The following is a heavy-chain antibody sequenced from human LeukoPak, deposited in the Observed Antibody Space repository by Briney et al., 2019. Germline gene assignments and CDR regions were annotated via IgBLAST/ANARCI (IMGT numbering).Heavy chain of an antibody. D-gene: IGHD4-17*01. CDR1: GASIRNSDYY. J-gene: IGHJ3*02. CDR3: ARDLRDYGDHETFDI. Sequence: PSETLSLTCTVSGASIRNSDYYWGWIRQPPGKGLEWIGSIYFSGSTYYNPSLKSRVTISVDTSKNQFSLKLNSVTAADTAVYYCARDLRDYGDHETFDIWGQGTMVTVSS. CDR2: IYFSGST. V-gene: IGHV4-39*07.